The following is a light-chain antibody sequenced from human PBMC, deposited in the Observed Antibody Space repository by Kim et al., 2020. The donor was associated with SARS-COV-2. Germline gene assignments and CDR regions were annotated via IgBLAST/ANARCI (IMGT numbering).Light chain of an antibody. CDR2: WAS. J-gene: IGKJ2*01. Sequence: DFVMTQSPDSLAVSLGERATINCKSSQDLLYSPNNRNYLAWYQQKPGQPPKLLISWASTREFGVPDRFSGSGSGTDFTLTISSLQAEDVAVYYCQQYHNIPTFGQGTKVDIK. V-gene: IGKV4-1*01. CDR1: QDLLYSPNNRNY. CDR3: QQYHNIPT.